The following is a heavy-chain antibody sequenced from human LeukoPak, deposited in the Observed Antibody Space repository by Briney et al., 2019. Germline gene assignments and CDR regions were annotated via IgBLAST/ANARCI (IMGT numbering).Heavy chain of an antibody. CDR3: ARGPQWRGDYYYMDV. CDR2: MNPNSGNT. CDR1: GYTFSNFD. J-gene: IGHJ6*03. D-gene: IGHD6-19*01. Sequence: ASVTVSCTGSGYTFSNFDINWVRQATGQGLEWMGWMNPNSGNTGYAQELQGRVTMTMNTSISTAYIELSSLRSEDTAVYYCARGPQWRGDYYYMDVWGTGTTVTVSS. V-gene: IGHV1-8*01.